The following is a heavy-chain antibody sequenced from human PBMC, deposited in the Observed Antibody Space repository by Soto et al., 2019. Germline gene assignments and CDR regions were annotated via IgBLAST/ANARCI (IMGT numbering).Heavy chain of an antibody. CDR3: AKDQASGQGSFDS. CDR2: ISYDGSNQ. J-gene: IGHJ4*02. V-gene: IGHV3-30*18. CDR1: GFTFNIYG. Sequence: GGSLRLSCAASGFTFNIYGMHWVRQALDKGLEWLALISYDGSNQYYADSVKGRFTISRDNSKNTLFLQMNSLRADDTAVYYCAKDQASGQGSFDSWGQGTLVTVSS.